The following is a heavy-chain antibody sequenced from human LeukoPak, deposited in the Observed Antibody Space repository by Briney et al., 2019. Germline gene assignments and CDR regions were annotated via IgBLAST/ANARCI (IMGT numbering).Heavy chain of an antibody. Sequence: SQTLSLTCALSGDSFSSNSAAWNWVRQSPSRGLEWLGRTYYRSKWYNDYAVSVKTRITINPDTSKNQFSLQLNSVTPEDTAVYYCARAPGSSWAAYGMDVWGQGTTVTVSS. D-gene: IGHD6-13*01. V-gene: IGHV6-1*01. J-gene: IGHJ6*02. CDR1: GDSFSSNSAA. CDR2: TYYRSKWYN. CDR3: ARAPGSSWAAYGMDV.